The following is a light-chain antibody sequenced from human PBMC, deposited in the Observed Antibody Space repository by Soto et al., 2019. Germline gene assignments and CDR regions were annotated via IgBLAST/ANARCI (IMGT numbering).Light chain of an antibody. CDR2: DAS. V-gene: IGKV1-5*01. CDR3: QQYNSYST. CDR1: QSIGSW. J-gene: IGKJ1*01. Sequence: DIQMTQSPSTLSASVGDRVSITCRASQSIGSWLAWYQQKPGKAPEIRIYDASNLESGVPSRFSGRGSGSEFTLTISSMQPDDYATYYCQQYNSYSTFGQGTKVYIK.